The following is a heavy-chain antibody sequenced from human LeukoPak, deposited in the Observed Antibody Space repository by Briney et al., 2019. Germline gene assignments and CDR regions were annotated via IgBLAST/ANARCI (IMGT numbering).Heavy chain of an antibody. CDR2: IYSGGST. CDR1: GFTVSSNY. CDR3: AKEVGSSWYSDAFDI. D-gene: IGHD6-13*01. V-gene: IGHV3-66*01. Sequence: GGSLRLSCAASGFTVSSNYMSWVRQAPGKGLEWVSVIYSGGSTYYADSVKGRFTISRDNSKNTLYLQMNSLRAEDTAVYYCAKEVGSSWYSDAFDIWGQGTIVTVSS. J-gene: IGHJ3*02.